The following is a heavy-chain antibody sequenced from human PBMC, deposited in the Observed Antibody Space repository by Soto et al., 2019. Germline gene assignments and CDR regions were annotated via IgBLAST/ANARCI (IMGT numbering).Heavy chain of an antibody. CDR1: GGTFSSYA. CDR3: ARALVDTDMVTPFDY. V-gene: IGHV1-69*13. J-gene: IGHJ4*02. D-gene: IGHD5-18*01. Sequence: SVKVSCKASGGTFSSYAISWVRQAPGQGLEWMGGIIPIFGTANYAQKFQGRVTITADESTSTAYMELSSLRSEDTAVYYCARALVDTDMVTPFDYWGQGTLVTVSS. CDR2: IIPIFGTA.